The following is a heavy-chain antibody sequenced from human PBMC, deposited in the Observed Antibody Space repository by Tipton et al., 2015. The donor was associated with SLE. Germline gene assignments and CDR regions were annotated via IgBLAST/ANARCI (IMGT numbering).Heavy chain of an antibody. CDR1: GFIFSNYA. D-gene: IGHD4-17*01. CDR3: ARALGDYGYFYGMDV. CDR2: ISYDGSNK. Sequence: SLRLSCAASGFIFSNYAMHWVRQAPGKGLEWVAVISYDGSNKYYADSVKGRFTISRDNSKSPLYLQMNSLRAEDTAVYYCARALGDYGYFYGMDVWGQGTMITVSS. J-gene: IGHJ6*02. V-gene: IGHV3-30*04.